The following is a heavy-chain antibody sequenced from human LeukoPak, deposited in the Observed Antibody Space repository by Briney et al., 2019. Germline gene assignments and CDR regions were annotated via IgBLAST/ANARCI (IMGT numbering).Heavy chain of an antibody. Sequence: SETLSLTCSVSGGSISRYYWSWIRQPPGKGLEWIGGINYSGTTYYNRSLKSRVTISVLTSKNQFFLNLNSVTAADTAVYYCARRTYYDGSGYFDYWGQGTLVTVSS. CDR3: ARRTYYDGSGYFDY. CDR2: INYSGTT. CDR1: GGSISRYY. J-gene: IGHJ4*02. D-gene: IGHD3-22*01. V-gene: IGHV4-59*05.